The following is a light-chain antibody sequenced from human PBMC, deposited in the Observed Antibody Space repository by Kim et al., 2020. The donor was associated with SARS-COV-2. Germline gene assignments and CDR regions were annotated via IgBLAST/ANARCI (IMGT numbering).Light chain of an antibody. CDR3: MQGIRPFT. J-gene: IGKJ5*01. CDR1: QSLVYSDGNTY. CDR2: KVS. V-gene: IGKV2-30*01. Sequence: DVAMTQSPLSLPVTLGQPASISCRSSQSLVYSDGNTYLNWFQQRPGQSPRRLIYKVSNRDSGVPDRFSGSGSGTDFTLKISRVEAEDFGVYYCMQGIRPFTFGQGTRLEIK.